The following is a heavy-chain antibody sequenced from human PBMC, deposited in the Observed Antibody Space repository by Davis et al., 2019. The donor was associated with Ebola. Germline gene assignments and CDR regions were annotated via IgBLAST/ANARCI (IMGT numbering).Heavy chain of an antibody. V-gene: IGHV4-31*03. CDR1: GGSLSRGGSY. Sequence: PSETLSLTCTVSGGSLSRGGSYWTWIRQHPGKGLEWIGHIYYSGSTYYKPSLKSRVTISLATSKNQFSLNLYSVTAADTAVYYCARDLRYDSSGYDYYFYMDVWGKGTTVTVSS. J-gene: IGHJ6*03. CDR2: IYYSGST. D-gene: IGHD3-22*01. CDR3: ARDLRYDSSGYDYYFYMDV.